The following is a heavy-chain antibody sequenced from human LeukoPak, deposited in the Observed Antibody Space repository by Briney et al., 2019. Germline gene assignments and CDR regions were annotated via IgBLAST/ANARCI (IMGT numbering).Heavy chain of an antibody. Sequence: PSETLSLTCAVYGGSFSGYYWSWVRQAPGKGLEWVSAISGSGGSTYYADSVKGRFTISRDNSKNTLYLQMNSLRAEDTAVYYCAKTSGYSSGWGQGTLVTVSS. D-gene: IGHD6-19*01. V-gene: IGHV3-23*01. CDR1: GGSFSGYY. J-gene: IGHJ4*02. CDR2: ISGSGGST. CDR3: AKTSGYSSG.